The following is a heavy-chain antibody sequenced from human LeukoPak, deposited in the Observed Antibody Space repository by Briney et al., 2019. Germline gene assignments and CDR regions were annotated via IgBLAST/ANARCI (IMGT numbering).Heavy chain of an antibody. Sequence: PSETLSLICTVSGGSISSYYWSWIRQPPGKGLEWIGYIYYSGSTNYKPSLKSRVTISVDTSKNQFSLKLNSVTAADTAVYYCARGGYYGSGNDFRFDPWGQGTLVTVSS. CDR3: ARGGYYGSGNDFRFDP. D-gene: IGHD3-10*01. V-gene: IGHV4-59*01. CDR1: GGSISSYY. CDR2: IYYSGST. J-gene: IGHJ5*02.